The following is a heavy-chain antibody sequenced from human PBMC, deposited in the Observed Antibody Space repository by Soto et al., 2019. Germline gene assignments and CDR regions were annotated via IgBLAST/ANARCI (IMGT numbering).Heavy chain of an antibody. CDR1: GFTFSSYW. D-gene: IGHD3-3*01. Sequence: EVQLVESGGGLVQPGGSLRLSCAASGFTFSSYWMSWVRQAPGKGLEWVANIKQDGSEKYYVDSVKGRFTISRDNAKNAVYLQMNSRRAEDAAVYYCARDRHFYDVWSGLKERLQWFDPWGEGTLVTVSS. J-gene: IGHJ5*02. CDR3: ARDRHFYDVWSGLKERLQWFDP. V-gene: IGHV3-7*01. CDR2: IKQDGSEK.